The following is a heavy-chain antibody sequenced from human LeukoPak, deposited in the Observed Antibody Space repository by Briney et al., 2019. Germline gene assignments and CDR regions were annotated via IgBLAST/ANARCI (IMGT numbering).Heavy chain of an antibody. CDR2: INHSGST. CDR3: ARGRGILGAFDI. D-gene: IGHD3-9*01. Sequence: SETLSLTCAVYGGSFSGYYWSWIRQPPGKGLEWIGEINHSGSTNYNPSLKSRVTISVDTSKNQFSLKPSSVTAADTAVYYCARGRGILGAFDIWGQGTMVTVSS. J-gene: IGHJ3*02. V-gene: IGHV4-34*01. CDR1: GGSFSGYY.